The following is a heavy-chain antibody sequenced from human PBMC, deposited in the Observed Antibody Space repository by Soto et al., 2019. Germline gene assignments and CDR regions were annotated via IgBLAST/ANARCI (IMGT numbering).Heavy chain of an antibody. CDR3: AKESGGIGGSFDY. V-gene: IGHV3-23*01. D-gene: IGHD2-15*01. CDR2: ISGSGGYT. Sequence: EVQLLESGGGLVQPGGSLRLSCAASGFTFRSDGMSWVRQAPGKGLDWVSGISGSGGYTYYADSVKGWFTISRDNSKNTLYLQMNSLRAEDTAVYYCAKESGGIGGSFDYWGQGTLVTVSS. CDR1: GFTFRSDG. J-gene: IGHJ4*02.